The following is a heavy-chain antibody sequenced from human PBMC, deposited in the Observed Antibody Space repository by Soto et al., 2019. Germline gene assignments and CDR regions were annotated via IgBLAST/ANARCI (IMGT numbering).Heavy chain of an antibody. CDR3: ARLGGYYQAFDA. CDR2: IYYTGTT. Sequence: SETLSLTCTASGGSISSYYWSWIRQPPGKGLEWIGYIYYTGTTKYNPSLKSRVTISVDSSKNQFSLKLDSVTAADTAVYYCARLGGYYQAFDAWGQGSLVTVSS. CDR1: GGSISSYY. V-gene: IGHV4-59*08. D-gene: IGHD3-22*01. J-gene: IGHJ4*02.